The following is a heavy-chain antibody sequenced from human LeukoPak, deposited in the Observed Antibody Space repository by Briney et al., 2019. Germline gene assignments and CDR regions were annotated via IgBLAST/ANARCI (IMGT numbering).Heavy chain of an antibody. CDR2: IYYSGST. V-gene: IGHV4-31*03. J-gene: IGHJ4*02. CDR1: GGSISSGGYY. Sequence: SETLSLTCTVSGGSISSGGYYWSWIRQHPGKGLEWIGYIYYSGSTYYNPSLKSRVTISVDTSKNQFSLKLISVTAADTAVYYCARGPPYIVVVTAIGFFDYWGQGTLVTVSS. CDR3: ARGPPYIVVVTAIGFFDY. D-gene: IGHD2-21*02.